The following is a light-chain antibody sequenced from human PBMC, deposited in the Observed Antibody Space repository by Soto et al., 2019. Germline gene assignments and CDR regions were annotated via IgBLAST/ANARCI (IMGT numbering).Light chain of an antibody. CDR1: QSVSSN. CDR2: GAS. V-gene: IGKV3-15*01. J-gene: IGKJ5*01. CDR3: QQYNNLPPSIT. Sequence: EIVMTQSPATLSVSPGERATLSCRASQSVSSNLAWYQQKPGQAPRLLIYGASTRATGIPARFSGSGSGTEFTLTISSLQSEDFAVYYCQQYNNLPPSITFGQGTRLEI.